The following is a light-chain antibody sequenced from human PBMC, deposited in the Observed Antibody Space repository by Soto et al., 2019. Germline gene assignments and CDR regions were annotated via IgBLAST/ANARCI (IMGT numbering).Light chain of an antibody. CDR1: QSVSSSY. Sequence: EIMLTQSPGTLSLSPGERATLSCRASQSVSSSYLAWYQQKPGQAPRLLIYGASSRATGTPDRFSGSGSGTDFTLTISSLQPEDFATYYCQQSYSTPRTFGQGTKVDI. CDR2: GAS. J-gene: IGKJ1*01. CDR3: QQSYSTPRT. V-gene: IGKV3-20*01.